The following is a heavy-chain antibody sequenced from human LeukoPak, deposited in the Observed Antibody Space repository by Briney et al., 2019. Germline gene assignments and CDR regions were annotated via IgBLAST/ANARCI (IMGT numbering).Heavy chain of an antibody. V-gene: IGHV3-21*01. D-gene: IGHD3-22*01. J-gene: IGHJ4*02. CDR1: GFTFSTYS. Sequence: GGSLRLSCAASGFTFSTYSMNWVRQAPGKGLEWVSSISSSSSDIYSADSVKGRFTISRDNAKNSLYLQMNSLRAEDTAVYYCARAGRLTMIVVVSTYFDYWGQGTLVTVSS. CDR3: ARAGRLTMIVVVSTYFDY. CDR2: ISSSSSDI.